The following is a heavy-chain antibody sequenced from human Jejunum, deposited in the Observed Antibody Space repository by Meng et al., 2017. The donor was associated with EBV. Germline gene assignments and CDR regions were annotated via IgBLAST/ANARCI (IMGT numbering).Heavy chain of an antibody. V-gene: IGHV4-4*02. J-gene: IGHJ4*02. CDR2: MHPGGST. D-gene: IGHD4-11*01. CDR1: GASTSRSHW. Sequence: QVQLQESGPVLVKPSGTLSIACAVSGASTSRSHWWSWVRQPPGKGLEWIGEMHPGGSTNYNPSLKSRVTISVDNSKNQFSLKLTSVTAADTAVYYCAKSNDYSLNSWGRGTLVTVSS. CDR3: AKSNDYSLNS.